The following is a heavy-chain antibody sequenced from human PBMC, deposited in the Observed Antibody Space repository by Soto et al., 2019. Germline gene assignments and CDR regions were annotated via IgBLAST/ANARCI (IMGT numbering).Heavy chain of an antibody. Sequence: GGSLRLSCAASGFTFSSYGMHWVRQAPGKGLEWVAVIWYDGSNKYYADSVKGRFTISRDNSKNTLYLQMNSLRAEDTAVYYCARDHVAGNNWFDPWGQGTLVTVSS. CDR2: IWYDGSNK. J-gene: IGHJ5*02. V-gene: IGHV3-33*01. CDR3: ARDHVAGNNWFDP. CDR1: GFTFSSYG. D-gene: IGHD6-19*01.